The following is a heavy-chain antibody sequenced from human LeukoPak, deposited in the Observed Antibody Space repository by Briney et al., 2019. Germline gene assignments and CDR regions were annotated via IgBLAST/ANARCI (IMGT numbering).Heavy chain of an antibody. CDR2: IYYSGST. CDR3: ARWWNYYDSSGSPAGGAFDI. D-gene: IGHD3-22*01. Sequence: SETLSLTCTVSGGSISSYYWSWIRQPPGKGLEWIGCIYYSGSTNYNPSLKSRVTISVDTSKNQFSLKLSSVTAADTAVYYCARWWNYYDSSGSPAGGAFDIWGQGTMVTVSS. CDR1: GGSISSYY. J-gene: IGHJ3*02. V-gene: IGHV4-59*01.